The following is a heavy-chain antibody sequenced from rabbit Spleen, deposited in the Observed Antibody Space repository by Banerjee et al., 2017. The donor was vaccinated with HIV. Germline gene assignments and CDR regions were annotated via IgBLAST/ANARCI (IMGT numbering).Heavy chain of an antibody. J-gene: IGHJ6*01. CDR3: ARDTSSSFSSYGMDL. CDR2: IEAGSSGFS. CDR1: GVSFSVSSY. D-gene: IGHD1-1*01. V-gene: IGHV1S45*01. Sequence: QEQLVESGGGLVQPEGSLTLTCKASGVSFSVSSYMCWVRQAPGKGLEWIACIEAGSSGFSYFATWAKGRFAISETSSTTVTLQVTRLTAADTATYFCARDTSSSFSSYGMDLWGPGTLVTVS.